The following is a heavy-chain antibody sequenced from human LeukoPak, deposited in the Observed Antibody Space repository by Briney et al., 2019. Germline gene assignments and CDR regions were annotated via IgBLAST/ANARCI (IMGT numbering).Heavy chain of an antibody. D-gene: IGHD6-13*01. CDR1: GYTFTSFG. CDR3: ARGQGIAAAGDFDY. V-gene: IGHV1-18*01. Sequence: ASVKVSCKASGYTFTSFGISWVRQAPGQGLEWMGWINAYNGNTNYAHKLQDRVTMTTDTSTSTAYMELRSLRSDDTAVYYCARGQGIAAAGDFDYWGQGTLVTVSS. CDR2: INAYNGNT. J-gene: IGHJ4*02.